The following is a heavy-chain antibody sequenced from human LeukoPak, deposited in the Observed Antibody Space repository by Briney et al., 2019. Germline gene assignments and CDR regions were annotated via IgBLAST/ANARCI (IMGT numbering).Heavy chain of an antibody. CDR2: IDYSGST. D-gene: IGHD3-22*01. CDR1: GGSISSGGYY. J-gene: IGHJ4*02. Sequence: PSQTLSLTCTVSGGSISSGGYYWSWIRQHPGKGLEWIGYIDYSGSTYYNPSLKSRVTISVDTSKNQFSLKLSSVTAADTAVYYCARARSYDSSGYYSFYFDYWGQGTLVTVSS. V-gene: IGHV4-31*03. CDR3: ARARSYDSSGYYSFYFDY.